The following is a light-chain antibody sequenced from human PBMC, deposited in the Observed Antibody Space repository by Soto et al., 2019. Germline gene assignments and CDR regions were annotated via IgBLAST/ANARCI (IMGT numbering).Light chain of an antibody. Sequence: DIQMTQSPSSLSASVGDIVTITCRASESISRHLNWYQQKPGKAPNLLIYAASSLQNGVPSRFSGGGSGTDFTLTISNLQPEYFSTYYCQQSYSTRSITFGQRTRLEIK. V-gene: IGKV1-39*01. J-gene: IGKJ5*01. CDR3: QQSYSTRSIT. CDR1: ESISRH. CDR2: AAS.